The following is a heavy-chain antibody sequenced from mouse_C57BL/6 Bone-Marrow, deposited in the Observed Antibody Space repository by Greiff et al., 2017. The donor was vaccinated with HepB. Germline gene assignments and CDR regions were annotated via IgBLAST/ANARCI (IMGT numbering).Heavy chain of an antibody. D-gene: IGHD1-1*01. CDR3: ARERELGTTVVAPFDY. CDR2: IYYSCTI. J-gene: IGHJ2*01. CDR1: GISITTGNYR. V-gene: IGHV3-5*01. Sequence: EVQLQESGPGLVKPSQTVFLTCTVTGISITTGNYRWSWIRQFPGNKLEWIGYIYYSCTITYNPSLTSLTTITRDTPKNQFFLEMNSLTAEDTATYYCARERELGTTVVAPFDYWGQGTTLTVSS.